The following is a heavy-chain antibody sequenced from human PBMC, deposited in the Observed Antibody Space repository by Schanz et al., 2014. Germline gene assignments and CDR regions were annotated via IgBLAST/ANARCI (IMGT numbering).Heavy chain of an antibody. CDR1: GYTFTGSY. CDR3: ARALFGSGHGDV. V-gene: IGHV1-2*06. J-gene: IGHJ6*02. Sequence: QVQLVQSGAEVKKPGASVKVSCKASGYTFTGSYMYWMRQAPGQGLEWVGRINPNSGGANYAQKFQGRVTMTTDTSVSTAYMELSRLKSDDTAVYYCARALFGSGHGDVWGQGTTVTVSS. CDR2: INPNSGGA. D-gene: IGHD3-10*01.